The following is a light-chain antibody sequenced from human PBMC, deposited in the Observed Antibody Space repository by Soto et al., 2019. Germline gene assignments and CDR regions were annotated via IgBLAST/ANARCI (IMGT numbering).Light chain of an antibody. CDR1: QSVSSTY. Sequence: EIVLTQSPGTLSLSPGERATLSCRASQSVSSTYLAWYQQKPGQSPRLLIYGASSRATGIPDRFSGSGSETDFTLTISRLESEDFAVYYCQQYGNSPPFTFGPGTKVEI. J-gene: IGKJ3*01. CDR2: GAS. V-gene: IGKV3-20*01. CDR3: QQYGNSPPFT.